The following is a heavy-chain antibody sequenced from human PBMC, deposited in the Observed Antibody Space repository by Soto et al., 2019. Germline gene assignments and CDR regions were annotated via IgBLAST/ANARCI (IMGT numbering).Heavy chain of an antibody. CDR1: GGSCSSRSLY. CDR3: ATTRGLAVGGSFDY. J-gene: IGHJ4*02. Sequence: ETLSLTCTVSGGSCSSRSLYWGWVRQPPGKGLEWIGTFFSGNTYSNPSLKSRVSISVDTSKRQFSLKLRSVAAADTAIYYCATTRGLAVGGSFDYWGQGALVTSP. CDR2: FFSGNT. D-gene: IGHD6-13*01. V-gene: IGHV4-39*01.